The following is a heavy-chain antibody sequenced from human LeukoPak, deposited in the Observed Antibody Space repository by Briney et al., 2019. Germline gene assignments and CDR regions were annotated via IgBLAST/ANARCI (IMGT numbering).Heavy chain of an antibody. Sequence: PGGSLRLSCAASGFTFSSYWMHWVRQAPGKGLVCVSRINSDGSTTNYADSVKGRFTISRDNAKNTLYLQMNSLRDEDTAVYYCARVGYSSSWYIDYWGQGTLVTVSS. V-gene: IGHV3-74*01. J-gene: IGHJ4*02. CDR2: INSDGSTT. CDR1: GFTFSSYW. D-gene: IGHD6-13*01. CDR3: ARVGYSSSWYIDY.